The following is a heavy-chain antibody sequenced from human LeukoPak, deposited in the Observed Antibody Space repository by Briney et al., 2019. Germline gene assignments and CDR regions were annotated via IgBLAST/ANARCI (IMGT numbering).Heavy chain of an antibody. V-gene: IGHV4-59*11. Sequence: SETLSLTCTVSGGSIGSHYWTWIRQTPGKGLEWIGYVYDIGSTKYNPSLKSRVTISIDTSKNQFSLRLSSVTAADTAVYYCARDEDYFDYWGQGTLVTVSS. CDR3: ARDEDYFDY. CDR1: GGSIGSHY. J-gene: IGHJ4*02. CDR2: VYDIGST.